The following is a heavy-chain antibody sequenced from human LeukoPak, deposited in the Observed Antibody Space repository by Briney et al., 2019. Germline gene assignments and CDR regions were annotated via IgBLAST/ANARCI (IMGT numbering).Heavy chain of an antibody. J-gene: IGHJ6*03. CDR2: IYYSGSP. D-gene: IGHD6-6*01. CDR3: ARSPASYSSSSGYYYYYYMDV. Sequence: NPSETLSLTCTVSVGSISSGSYYWGWIRQPPGKGLEWIGSIYYSGSPYYNPSLKSRVTISVDTSKNQFSLKLSSVTAADTAVYYCARSPASYSSSSGYYYYYYMDVWGKGTTVTVSS. CDR1: VGSISSGSYY. V-gene: IGHV4-39*07.